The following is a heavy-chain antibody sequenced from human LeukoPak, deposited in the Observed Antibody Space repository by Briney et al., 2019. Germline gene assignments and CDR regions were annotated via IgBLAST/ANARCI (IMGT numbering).Heavy chain of an antibody. D-gene: IGHD2-15*01. J-gene: IGHJ4*02. CDR1: AFSVSSNY. V-gene: IGHV3-53*01. CDR2: IYSGGST. Sequence: GGSLSLSCAASAFSVSSNYMSWVRQAPGEGLEWVSVIYSGGSTYYADSVKGRFTISRDNSKNTLYLQMNSLRAEDTAVYYCAKGRPGHCSGGSCYYRGHFVDYWGQGTLVTVPS. CDR3: AKGRPGHCSGGSCYYRGHFVDY.